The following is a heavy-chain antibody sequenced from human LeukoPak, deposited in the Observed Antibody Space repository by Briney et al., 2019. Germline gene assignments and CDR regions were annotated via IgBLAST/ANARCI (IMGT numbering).Heavy chain of an antibody. CDR1: GGSISSYY. Sequence: SETLSLXCTVSGGSISSYYWSWIRQPPGKALEWIGYIYYSGSTNYNPSLKSRVTISVDTSKNQFSLKLSSVTAADTAVYYCARRSGSYSHDAFDIWGQGTMVTVSS. D-gene: IGHD1-26*01. CDR3: ARRSGSYSHDAFDI. V-gene: IGHV4-59*01. J-gene: IGHJ3*02. CDR2: IYYSGST.